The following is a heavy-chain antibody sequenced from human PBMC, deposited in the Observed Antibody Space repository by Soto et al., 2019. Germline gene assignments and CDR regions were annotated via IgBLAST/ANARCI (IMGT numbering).Heavy chain of an antibody. CDR2: IYYTGNT. J-gene: IGHJ4*02. D-gene: IGHD3-3*01. CDR3: AREPRCAYYHDH. CDR1: GGSVSSGSSY. Sequence: PSETLSLTCTVSGGSVSSGSSYWSWIRQHPGRGLEWIGYIYYTGNTYYNPSLKSRLAISVDTTKNQFSLKLTSVTAADTAVYYCAREPRCAYYHDHWGQGTLVTVSS. V-gene: IGHV4-31*03.